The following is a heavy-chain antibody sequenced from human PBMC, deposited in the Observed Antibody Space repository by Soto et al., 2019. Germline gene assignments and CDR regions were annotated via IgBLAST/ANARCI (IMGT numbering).Heavy chain of an antibody. Sequence: SQTLSLPCAVYGGSFSGYYWSWIRQPPGKGLEWIGEINHSGSTNYNPSLKSRVTISVDTSKNQFSLKLSSVTAADTAVYYCARGAIAARPVDYYYGMDVWGQGTTVTVSS. D-gene: IGHD6-6*01. CDR3: ARGAIAARPVDYYYGMDV. CDR2: INHSGST. CDR1: GGSFSGYY. V-gene: IGHV4-34*01. J-gene: IGHJ6*02.